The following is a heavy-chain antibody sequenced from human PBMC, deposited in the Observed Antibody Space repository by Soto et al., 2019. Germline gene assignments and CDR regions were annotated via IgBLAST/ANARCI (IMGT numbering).Heavy chain of an antibody. V-gene: IGHV1-18*01. J-gene: IGHJ6*02. CDR1: GYTFTSYG. CDR2: ISAYNGNT. CDR3: ARDQIIALAGKVPYYYYGMDV. Sequence: ASVKVSCKASGYTFTSYGISWVRQAPGQGLEWMGWISAYNGNTNYAQKLQGRVTMTTDTSTSTAYMELRSLRSDDTAVYYCARDQIIALAGKVPYYYYGMDVWGQGTTVTVSS. D-gene: IGHD6-19*01.